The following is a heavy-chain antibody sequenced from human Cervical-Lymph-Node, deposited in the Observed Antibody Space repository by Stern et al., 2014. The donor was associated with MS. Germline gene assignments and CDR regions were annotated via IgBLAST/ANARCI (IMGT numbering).Heavy chain of an antibody. CDR1: GGTFSSYT. CDR3: AIEDYDSSGYYYFFNWFDP. D-gene: IGHD3-22*01. V-gene: IGHV1-69*09. J-gene: IGHJ5*02. CDR2: IIPILGIA. Sequence: QLVQSGAEVKKPGSSVKVSCKASGGTFSSYTISWVRQAPGQGLEWMGRIIPILGIANYAQKFQGRVTITADKSTSTAYMELSSLRSEDTAVYYCAIEDYDSSGYYYFFNWFDPWGQGTLVTVSS.